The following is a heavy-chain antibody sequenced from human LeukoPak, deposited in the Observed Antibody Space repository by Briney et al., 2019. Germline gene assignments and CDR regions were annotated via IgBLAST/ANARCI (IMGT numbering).Heavy chain of an antibody. CDR3: ASLMVRGVITFDY. D-gene: IGHD3-10*01. J-gene: IGHJ4*02. V-gene: IGHV3-53*01. CDR2: IYSGGST. Sequence: GGSLRLSCVVSGFTFSSYAMSWVRQAPGKGLEWVSVIYSGGSTYYADSVKGRFTISRDNSKNTLYLQMNSLRAEDTAVYYCASLMVRGVITFDYWGQGTLVTVSS. CDR1: GFTFSSYA.